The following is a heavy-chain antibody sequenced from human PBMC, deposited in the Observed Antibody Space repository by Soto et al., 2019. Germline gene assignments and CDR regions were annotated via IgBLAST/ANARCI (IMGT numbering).Heavy chain of an antibody. CDR3: ARTPETRDWLDP. CDR2: IYYIGAY. D-gene: IGHD1-7*01. J-gene: IGHJ5*02. Sequence: QVQLQQSGPGLVRPSETLSPSCSVSGASVSSYYWCWVRQPPGKGLEWIGYIYYIGAYNYNPSLKSRVTISVDTSKNQFSLKLTSVTDAATAVYYCARTPETRDWLDPWGQGTLVTVSS. V-gene: IGHV4-59*02. CDR1: GASVSSYY.